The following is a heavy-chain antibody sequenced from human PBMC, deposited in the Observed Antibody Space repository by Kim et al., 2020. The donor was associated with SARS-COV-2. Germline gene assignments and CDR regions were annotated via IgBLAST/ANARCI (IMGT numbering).Heavy chain of an antibody. V-gene: IGHV3-7*05. J-gene: IGHJ1*01. D-gene: IGHD6-19*01. CDR1: GFTSTSGW. CDR2: ITYDGSET. Sequence: GGSLRLSCAASGFTSTSGWMNWVRQTPGKGLEWVALITYDGSETKYVDSVKGRFTISRDSAIMYLQMKSLRAEATALYYCAGGGGWLIEHWGGGTLVTVSP. CDR3: AGGGGWLIEH.